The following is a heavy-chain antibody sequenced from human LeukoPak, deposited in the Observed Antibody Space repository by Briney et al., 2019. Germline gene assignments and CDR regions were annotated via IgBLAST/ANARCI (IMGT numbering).Heavy chain of an antibody. J-gene: IGHJ4*02. Sequence: GESLQISCQGSGYSFNTYWIAWVRQMPGKGLEWMGIIYPGDSDTKYSPSFQGQVTISADSSISTAYLQWSSLEASDTAMYYCARHSSSWYYFDYWGQGTLVTVSS. V-gene: IGHV5-51*01. CDR2: IYPGDSDT. CDR1: GYSFNTYW. D-gene: IGHD6-13*01. CDR3: ARHSSSWYYFDY.